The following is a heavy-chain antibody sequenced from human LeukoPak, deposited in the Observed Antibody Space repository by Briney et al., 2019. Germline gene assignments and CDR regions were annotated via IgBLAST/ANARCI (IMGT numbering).Heavy chain of an antibody. CDR1: GFIFTEYG. V-gene: IGHV3-30*02. D-gene: IGHD1-1*01. J-gene: IGHJ4*02. CDR2: VRKDATEK. Sequence: PGGSLRLSCAASGFIFTEYGMYWVRQAPGKGLEWVAFVRKDATEKKYADSVEGRFTISRDDSENTVYLKMNNLRVDDTAVYCCAKGSGPNSGPFDSWGQGTPVIVSS. CDR3: AKGSGPNSGPFDS.